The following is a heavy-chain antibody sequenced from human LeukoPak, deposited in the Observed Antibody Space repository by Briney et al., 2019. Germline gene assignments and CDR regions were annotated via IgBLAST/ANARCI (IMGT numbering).Heavy chain of an antibody. CDR3: ARDPAGVATVTNSDY. Sequence: GASVKVSCKASGYTFTSYYMHWVRQAPGQGLEWMGIINPSGGSTSYAQKFQGRVTMTRDTSTSTVYMELSSLRSEDTAVYYCARDPAGVATVTNSDYWGQGTLVTVSS. V-gene: IGHV1-46*01. D-gene: IGHD4-17*01. CDR1: GYTFTSYY. CDR2: INPSGGST. J-gene: IGHJ4*02.